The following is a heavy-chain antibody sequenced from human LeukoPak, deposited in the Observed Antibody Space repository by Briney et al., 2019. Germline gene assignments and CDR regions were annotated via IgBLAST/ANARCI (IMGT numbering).Heavy chain of an antibody. V-gene: IGHV3-23*01. Sequence: GGSLRLSCAASGFTFSSYAMSWVRQAPGKGLEWVSAISGSGGSTYYADSVKGRFTISRDNSKDTLYLQMNSLRAEDTAVYYCAKDRSLVVVIAILFDYWGQGPLVTVSS. CDR1: GFTFSSYA. J-gene: IGHJ4*02. CDR2: ISGSGGST. CDR3: AKDRSLVVVIAILFDY. D-gene: IGHD2-21*01.